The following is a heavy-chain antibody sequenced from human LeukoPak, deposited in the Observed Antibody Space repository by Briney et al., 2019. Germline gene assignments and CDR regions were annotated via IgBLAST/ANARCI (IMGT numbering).Heavy chain of an antibody. V-gene: IGHV6-1*01. D-gene: IGHD1-26*01. CDR3: ASGEWEFLSHYWYFDL. Sequence: SQTLALPCDISGDSVSSHSAAWNWIRQSPSRGLEWLGRTYYRSKWYNEYAVSVKSRITINPDTSKNQFTLQLNSVTPEDKAVYYFASGEWEFLSHYWYFDLWGRGTPVTVSS. CDR1: GDSVSSHSAA. CDR2: TYYRSKWYN. J-gene: IGHJ2*01.